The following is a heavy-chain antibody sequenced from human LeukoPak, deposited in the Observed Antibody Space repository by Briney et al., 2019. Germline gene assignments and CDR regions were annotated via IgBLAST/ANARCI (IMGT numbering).Heavy chain of an antibody. CDR2: INHSGST. J-gene: IGHJ6*04. D-gene: IGHD2-15*01. CDR1: GGSFSGYY. V-gene: IGHV4-34*01. CDR3: ASNCSGGSCYRTYYYGMDV. Sequence: SETLSLTCAVYGGSFSGYYWSWIRQPPGKGLEWIGEINHSGSTNYNPSLKSRVTISVDTSKNQFSLKLSSVTAADTAVYYCASNCSGGSCYRTYYYGMDVRGKGTTVTVSS.